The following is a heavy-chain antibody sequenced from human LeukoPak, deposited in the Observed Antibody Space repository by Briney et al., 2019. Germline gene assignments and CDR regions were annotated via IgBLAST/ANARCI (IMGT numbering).Heavy chain of an antibody. V-gene: IGHV3-23*01. Sequence: GGSLRLSCEVSGFTFGNSAMSWVRQAPGKGLEWISGISASGHYTYTADSLKGRFTISRDNAKNSLYLQMNSLRAEDTAVYYCARAYAPPHLERYYFDYWGQGTLVTVSS. CDR3: ARAYAPPHLERYYFDY. CDR1: GFTFGNSA. J-gene: IGHJ4*02. D-gene: IGHD3-3*01. CDR2: ISASGHYT.